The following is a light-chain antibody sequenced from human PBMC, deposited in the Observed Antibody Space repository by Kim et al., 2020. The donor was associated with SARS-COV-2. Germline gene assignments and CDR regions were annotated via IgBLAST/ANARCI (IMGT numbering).Light chain of an antibody. Sequence: EIVMTQSPATLSVSPGERATLSCRASQSVSSNLAWYQQKPGQAPRLLIYGASIRATGIPARFSGSGSGTEFTLTISILQSEDFAVYYCQQYNNWPITFGQGTQLDIK. CDR3: QQYNNWPIT. CDR2: GAS. V-gene: IGKV3D-15*03. CDR1: QSVSSN. J-gene: IGKJ5*01.